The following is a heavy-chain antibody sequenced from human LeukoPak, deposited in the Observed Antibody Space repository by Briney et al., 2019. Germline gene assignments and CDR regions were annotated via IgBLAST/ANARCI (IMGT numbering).Heavy chain of an antibody. Sequence: PGGSLRLSCAASGFTFSSYSMNWVRQAPGKGLEWVSSISSSSSYIYYADSVKGRFTISRDNAKNSLYMQMNSLRVEDTAVYYCARFPSPTGSGVGSLDYWGQGTLVTVSS. CDR1: GFTFSSYS. CDR2: ISSSSSYI. D-gene: IGHD1-14*01. CDR3: ARFPSPTGSGVGSLDY. J-gene: IGHJ4*02. V-gene: IGHV3-21*01.